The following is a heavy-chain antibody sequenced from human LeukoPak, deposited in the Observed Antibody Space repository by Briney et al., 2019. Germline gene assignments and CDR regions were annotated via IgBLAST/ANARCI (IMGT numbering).Heavy chain of an antibody. J-gene: IGHJ4*02. Sequence: SETLSLTCAVYGGSFSGYYWSWIRQPPGKGLEWIGEINHSGSTNYNPSLKSRVTISVDTSKSQFSLKLSSVTAADTAVYYCASGTQWEPFDYWGQGTLVTVSS. D-gene: IGHD1-26*01. CDR1: GGSFSGYY. CDR3: ASGTQWEPFDY. CDR2: INHSGST. V-gene: IGHV4-34*01.